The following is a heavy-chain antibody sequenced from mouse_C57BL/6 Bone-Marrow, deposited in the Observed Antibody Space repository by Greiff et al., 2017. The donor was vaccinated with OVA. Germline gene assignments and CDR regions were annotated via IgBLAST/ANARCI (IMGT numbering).Heavy chain of an antibody. CDR1: GYTFTSYG. CDR2: IYPRSGNT. CDR3: AGGRWLGCAY. V-gene: IGHV1-81*01. Sequence: QVHVKQSGAELARPGASVKLSCKASGYTFTSYGISWVKQRPGQGLEWIGEIYPRSGNTYYNEKFKGKATLTADKSSSTAYMELRSLTSEDSAVDFCAGGRWLGCAYGGRGTLVTVSA. J-gene: IGHJ3*01. D-gene: IGHD2-3*01.